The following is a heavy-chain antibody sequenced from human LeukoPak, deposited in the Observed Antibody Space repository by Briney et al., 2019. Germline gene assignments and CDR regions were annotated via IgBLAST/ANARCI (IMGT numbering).Heavy chain of an antibody. Sequence: PGGSLRLSCAASGFTFTNYVMSWVRQAPGKGLEWVSGISGSGGTTYYADSVKGRFTISRDNSKNTLSLQMNSLRAEDTAVYYCAKGSGYDYPGFDYWGQGTLVTVSS. V-gene: IGHV3-23*01. CDR2: ISGSGGTT. J-gene: IGHJ4*02. CDR1: GFTFTNYV. CDR3: AKGSGYDYPGFDY. D-gene: IGHD3-22*01.